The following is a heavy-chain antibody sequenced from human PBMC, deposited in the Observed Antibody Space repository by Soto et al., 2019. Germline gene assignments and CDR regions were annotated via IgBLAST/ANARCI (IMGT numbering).Heavy chain of an antibody. CDR3: VRGPESPSYLLLNYYNLYGMDV. V-gene: IGHV1-18*04. D-gene: IGHD2-2*01. J-gene: IGHJ6*02. CDR1: GYTFSNYG. Sequence: GASVKVSCKASGYTFSNYGITWVRQAPEQGLEWMGWISAYNGNTNHAQNLQGRVKMTTDTSTSTAYMELRSLRSDDTAVYYCVRGPESPSYLLLNYYNLYGMDVWGQGTTVTVSS. CDR2: ISAYNGNT.